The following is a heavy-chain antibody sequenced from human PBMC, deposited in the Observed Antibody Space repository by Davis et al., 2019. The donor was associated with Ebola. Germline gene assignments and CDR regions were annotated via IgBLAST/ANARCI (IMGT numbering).Heavy chain of an antibody. CDR1: GGSISSYY. D-gene: IGHD5-12*01. CDR2: NYYSGST. J-gene: IGHJ4*02. CDR3: ARHGGGSGYDY. V-gene: IGHV4-59*05. Sequence: SETLSLTCTVSGGSISSYYWSWIRQPPGKGLEWIGSNYYSGSTYYNPSLKSRVTVSVDTSKNQFSLKLRSVTAADTAVYYCARHGGGSGYDYWGQGTLVTVSS.